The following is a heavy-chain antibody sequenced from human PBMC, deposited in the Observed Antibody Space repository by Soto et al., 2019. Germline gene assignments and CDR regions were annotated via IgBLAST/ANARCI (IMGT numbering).Heavy chain of an antibody. CDR2: ITPIFGTA. Sequence: QVQLVQSGTEVKKPGSSVKVSCKASGGTFSRYAISWVRQAPGQGLGWMGGITPIFGTANYAQTFQGRVTITADESTSTAYMELRRLRSEDTAVYYCAQTLGLAVSGPGRFDLWGRGTLVTVTS. D-gene: IGHD6-19*01. CDR1: GGTFSRYA. V-gene: IGHV1-69*12. J-gene: IGHJ2*01. CDR3: AQTLGLAVSGPGRFDL.